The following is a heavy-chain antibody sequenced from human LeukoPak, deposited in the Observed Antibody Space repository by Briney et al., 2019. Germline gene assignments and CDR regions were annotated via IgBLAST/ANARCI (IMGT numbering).Heavy chain of an antibody. Sequence: GGSLRLSCAASGFPFSSYGMHWVRQAPGKGLEWVARLVYDERSDYANSVKGRFSISRDNSKNTLFLDMSDLRVEDAAVYYCARDLSAAFDFWGQGVLVTVSS. CDR3: ARDLSAAFDF. CDR1: GFPFSSYG. V-gene: IGHV3-33*05. D-gene: IGHD6-19*01. CDR2: LVYDERS. J-gene: IGHJ4*02.